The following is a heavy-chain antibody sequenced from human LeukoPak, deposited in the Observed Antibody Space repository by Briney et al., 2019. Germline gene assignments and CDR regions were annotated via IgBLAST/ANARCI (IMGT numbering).Heavy chain of an antibody. CDR3: ARLIGLGEVSPYFDF. J-gene: IGHJ4*02. V-gene: IGHV3-11*04. Sequence: PGGSLRLSCAASGFTFSDYYMSWIRQAPGKGLEWVSYISSSGSTIYYADSVKGRFTISRDNAKNSLYLQMNSLRAEDTAVYYCARLIGLGEVSPYFDFWGQGRLVTVSS. CDR1: GFTFSDYY. D-gene: IGHD3-16*02. CDR2: ISSSGSTI.